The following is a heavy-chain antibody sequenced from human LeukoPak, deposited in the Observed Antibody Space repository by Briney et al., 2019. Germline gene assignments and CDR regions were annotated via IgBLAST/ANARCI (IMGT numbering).Heavy chain of an antibody. V-gene: IGHV3-74*01. Sequence: GGTLRLSCAASGFTFSSYWMHWVRQAPGKGLVWVSRINSDGGSTYYADSVKGRFTISRDNSKNTLYLQMSSLRADDTAVYYCVKDQGWVSGWYGYFDYWGQGTLVSVSS. J-gene: IGHJ4*02. CDR3: VKDQGWVSGWYGYFDY. CDR1: GFTFSSYW. CDR2: INSDGGST. D-gene: IGHD6-19*01.